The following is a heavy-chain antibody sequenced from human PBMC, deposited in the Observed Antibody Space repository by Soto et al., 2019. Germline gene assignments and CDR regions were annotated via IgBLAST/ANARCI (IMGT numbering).Heavy chain of an antibody. CDR2: ISYRGGT. V-gene: IGHV4-61*01. CDR1: GGSISSGSYY. J-gene: IGHJ3*02. Sequence: SETLSLTCTVSGGSISSGSYYWSWIRQPPGRGLEWIGYISYRGGTSYNPSLKRRVTISVDTSKNQSSLKLNSVTAADTAVYYCARTPDIWGQGTMVTVSS. CDR3: ARTPDI.